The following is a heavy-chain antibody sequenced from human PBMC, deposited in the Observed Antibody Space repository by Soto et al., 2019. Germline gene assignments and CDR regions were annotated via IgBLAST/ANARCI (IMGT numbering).Heavy chain of an antibody. D-gene: IGHD3-10*01. Sequence: SETLSLTCTVSGGSISSYYWSWIRQPPGKGLKWIGYFHYSGSTNYNPSLKSRVTISVDTSKNQFSLKLNSMTAADTAVYYCARHNYGSGSTYFDYWGQGTLVTVSS. CDR2: FHYSGST. CDR1: GGSISSYY. J-gene: IGHJ4*02. CDR3: ARHNYGSGSTYFDY. V-gene: IGHV4-59*08.